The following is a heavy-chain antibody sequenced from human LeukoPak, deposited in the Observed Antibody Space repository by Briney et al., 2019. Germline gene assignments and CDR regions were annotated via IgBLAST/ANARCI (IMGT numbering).Heavy chain of an antibody. CDR2: ISGDGDFK. Sequence: GGSLRLSCAASGFPLNKYWIHWVRQTPQNGLEWVSGISGDGDFKRNADSVGGRFSIFTDNAKNTVFLQVNSLRGEDTAVYYCTATPWGGAAAIFDYWGQGTLVTVSS. V-gene: IGHV3-74*01. CDR3: TATPWGGAAAIFDY. J-gene: IGHJ4*02. D-gene: IGHD6-25*01. CDR1: GFPLNKYW.